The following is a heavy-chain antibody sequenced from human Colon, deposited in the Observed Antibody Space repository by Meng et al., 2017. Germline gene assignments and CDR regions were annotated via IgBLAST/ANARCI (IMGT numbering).Heavy chain of an antibody. D-gene: IGHD4/OR15-4a*01. CDR2: ISYDGSNK. CDR1: GFTFSSYA. CDR3: ARGHNYGVY. J-gene: IGHJ4*02. Sequence: QVHLVESGGGVVQPGRSLRLSCAASGFTFSSYAMHWVRQAPGKGLEWVAVISYDGSNKYYADSVKGRFTISRDNSKNTLFLQMNSLRPEDTAVYYCARGHNYGVYWGQGTLVTVSS. V-gene: IGHV3-30*01.